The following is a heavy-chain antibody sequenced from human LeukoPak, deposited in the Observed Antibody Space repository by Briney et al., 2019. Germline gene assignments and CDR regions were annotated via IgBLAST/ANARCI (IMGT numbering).Heavy chain of an antibody. CDR2: IYNSGKT. CDR1: GGSLSSGSYY. D-gene: IGHD4-23*01. CDR3: ARLLCGGNSGYWFDP. Sequence: SETLSLTCTVSGGSLSSGSYYWGWIRQPPGKGLEWIGNIYNSGKTDYNPSLKSRVSISVDTSKNQFSLKLTSVTAADTAVFYCARLLCGGNSGYWFDPWGQGTLLTVSS. J-gene: IGHJ5*02. V-gene: IGHV4-39*01.